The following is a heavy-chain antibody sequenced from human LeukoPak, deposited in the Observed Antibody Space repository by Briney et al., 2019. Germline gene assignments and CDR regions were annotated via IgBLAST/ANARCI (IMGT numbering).Heavy chain of an antibody. CDR2: ISSSSVYI. J-gene: IGHJ6*03. Sequence: PGGSLRLSCAASGFTFNKYSMNWVRQAPGKGLEWVASISSSSVYIHYADLVKGRFTISRDNAKNSLYLQMNSLRAEDMALYYCAKGGGGRLIYYYYMDVWGKGTTVTVSS. CDR3: AKGGGGRLIYYYYMDV. CDR1: GFTFNKYS. V-gene: IGHV3-21*04. D-gene: IGHD3-16*01.